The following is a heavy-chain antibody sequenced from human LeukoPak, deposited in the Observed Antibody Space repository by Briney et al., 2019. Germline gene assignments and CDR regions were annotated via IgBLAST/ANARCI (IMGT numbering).Heavy chain of an antibody. CDR3: ARLLGYSSSWYGVRGYYYYMDV. D-gene: IGHD6-13*01. CDR2: IYYSGST. J-gene: IGHJ6*03. V-gene: IGHV4-39*01. CDR1: GGSISSSSYY. Sequence: PSETLSLTCTVSGGSISSSSYYWGWIRQPPGKGLEWIGSIYYSGSTYCNPSLKSRVTISVDTSKNQFSLKLSSVTAADTAVYYCARLLGYSSSWYGVRGYYYYMDVWGKGTTVTVSS.